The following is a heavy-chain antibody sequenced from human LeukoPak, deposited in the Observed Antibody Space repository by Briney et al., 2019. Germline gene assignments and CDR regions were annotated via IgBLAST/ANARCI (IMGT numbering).Heavy chain of an antibody. J-gene: IGHJ4*02. CDR1: GFTFRSHG. V-gene: IGHV3-33*01. D-gene: IGHD2-21*02. CDR2: IWYDGSNK. CDR3: ARHVQYCGGDCYPGGEEIDY. Sequence: GGSLRLSCAASGFTFRSHGMHWVRQAPGKGLEWVAFIWYDGSNKYYTDSVKGRFTISRDNSKNTLYLQMNSLRAEDTAVYYCARHVQYCGGDCYPGGEEIDYWGQGTLVTVSS.